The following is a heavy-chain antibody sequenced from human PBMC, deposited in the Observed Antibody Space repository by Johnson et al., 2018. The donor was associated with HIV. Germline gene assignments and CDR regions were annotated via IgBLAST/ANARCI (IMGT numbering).Heavy chain of an antibody. CDR2: ISYDGSNK. V-gene: IGHV3-30*04. J-gene: IGHJ3*02. CDR3: AKERGYGSWYNDAFDI. D-gene: IGHD6-13*01. CDR1: GFTFSSYA. Sequence: QVQLVESGGGVVQPGRSLRLSCAASGFTFSSYAMHWVRQAPGKGLEWVAVISYDGSNKYYADSVKGRFTVSRDNSKNTLYLQMTSLRTEDTAVYYCAKERGYGSWYNDAFDIWAKGQWSPSPQ.